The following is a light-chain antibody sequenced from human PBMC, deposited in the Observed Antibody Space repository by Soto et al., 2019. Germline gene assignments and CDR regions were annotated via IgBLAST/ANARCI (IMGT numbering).Light chain of an antibody. CDR1: SSDVGGYNY. V-gene: IGLV2-14*01. CDR2: EVS. J-gene: IGLJ3*02. CDR3: SSYTSSSTWV. Sequence: QSALTQPASVSGSPGQSITISCTGTSSDVGGYNYVSWYQQHPGKAPKLMIYEVSNWPSGVSNRFSGSKSGNTAYLTISGLQAEDEADYYCSSYTSSSTWVFGGGTKVTVL.